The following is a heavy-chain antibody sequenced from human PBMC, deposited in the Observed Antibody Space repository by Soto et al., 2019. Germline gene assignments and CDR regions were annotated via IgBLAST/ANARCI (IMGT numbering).Heavy chain of an antibody. D-gene: IGHD4-17*01. CDR2: IYYSGST. J-gene: IGHJ6*02. Sequence: SETLSLTCTVSGGSISSYYWSWIRQPPGKGLEWIGYIYYSGSTNYNPSLKSRVTISVDTSKNRFSLKLSSVTAADTAVYYCARDTTPIYGDYDPYYYYYGMDVWGQGTTVTVSS. V-gene: IGHV4-59*01. CDR1: GGSISSYY. CDR3: ARDTTPIYGDYDPYYYYYGMDV.